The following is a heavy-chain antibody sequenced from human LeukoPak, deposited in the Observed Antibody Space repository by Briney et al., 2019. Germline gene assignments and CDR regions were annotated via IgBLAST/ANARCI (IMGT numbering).Heavy chain of an antibody. Sequence: GGSLRLSCAASGFTFSDYYMSWIRQAPGKGLEWVSYISSSGTTIYYADSVKGRFTISRDNAKNSLYLQMNSLRAEDTAVYYCARDTAALLLDYWGQGTLVTVSS. CDR3: ARDTAALLLDY. CDR1: GFTFSDYY. CDR2: ISSSGTTI. J-gene: IGHJ4*02. V-gene: IGHV3-11*04. D-gene: IGHD2/OR15-2a*01.